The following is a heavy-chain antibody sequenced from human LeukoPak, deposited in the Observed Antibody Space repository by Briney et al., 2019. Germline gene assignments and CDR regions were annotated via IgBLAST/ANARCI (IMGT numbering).Heavy chain of an antibody. CDR2: IYYSGST. V-gene: IGHV4-59*01. CDR3: ARAGVRGVHFDY. Sequence: SETLSLTCTVSGGSISSYYWSWIRQPPGKGLEWIGYIYYSGSTNYSPSLKSRVTISVDTSKNQFSLKLSSVTAADTAVYYCARAGVRGVHFDYWGQGTLVTVSS. J-gene: IGHJ4*02. D-gene: IGHD3-10*01. CDR1: GGSISSYY.